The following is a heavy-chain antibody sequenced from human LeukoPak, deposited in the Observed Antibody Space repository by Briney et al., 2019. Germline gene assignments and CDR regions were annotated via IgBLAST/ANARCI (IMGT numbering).Heavy chain of an antibody. J-gene: IGHJ4*02. CDR1: GGSISGYY. Sequence: SETLSLTCTVSGGSISGYYWTWIRQPPGKGLEWIGCIYHSGSTNYNPSLKSRVTISVDTSKNQFSLKLRSVTAADTAVYYCARVTGYMIEDYFDYWGQGTLVTVSS. CDR3: ARVTGYMIEDYFDY. CDR2: IYHSGST. V-gene: IGHV4-59*01. D-gene: IGHD3-22*01.